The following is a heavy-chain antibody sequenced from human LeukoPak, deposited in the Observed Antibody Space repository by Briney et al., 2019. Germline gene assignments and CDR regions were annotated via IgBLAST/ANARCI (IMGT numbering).Heavy chain of an antibody. J-gene: IGHJ5*02. CDR3: AKVPRQHDNWFDP. Sequence: GGSLRLSCAASEFFFSTYYMHWVRQAPGKGLEWVSSIRGESDYIYYRDSVKGRFTISRDDAKNSLYLQMNSLRAEDTAVYYCAKVPRQHDNWFDPWGQGTLVTVSS. D-gene: IGHD6-13*01. CDR1: EFFFSTYY. V-gene: IGHV3-21*01. CDR2: IRGESDYI.